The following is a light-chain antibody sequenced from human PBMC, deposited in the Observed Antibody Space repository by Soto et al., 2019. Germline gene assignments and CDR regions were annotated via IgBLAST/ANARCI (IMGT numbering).Light chain of an antibody. Sequence: SLSPGASASLSCGTSQSISSSFLAWYQQKPGQAPRLLIYGASSRATGIPDRFSGTGSETDFTLTISRLEPEDFAVYYCQQYDNSPLTFGQGTRLDI. J-gene: IGKJ5*01. CDR1: QSISSSF. V-gene: IGKV3-20*01. CDR3: QQYDNSPLT. CDR2: GAS.